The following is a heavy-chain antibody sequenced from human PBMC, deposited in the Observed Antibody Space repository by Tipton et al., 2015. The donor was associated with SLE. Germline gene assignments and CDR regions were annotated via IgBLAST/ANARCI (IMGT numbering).Heavy chain of an antibody. D-gene: IGHD6-13*01. J-gene: IGHJ3*02. Sequence: TLSLTCTVSGGSISSSSYYWGWIRQPPGKGLEWIGSIYYSGSTYYNPSLKSRVTISVDTSKNQFSLKLSSVTAADTAVYYCANSGGTGSSWYGFDAFDIWGQGTMVTVSS. V-gene: IGHV4-39*07. CDR1: GGSISSSSYY. CDR3: ANSGGTGSSWYGFDAFDI. CDR2: IYYSGST.